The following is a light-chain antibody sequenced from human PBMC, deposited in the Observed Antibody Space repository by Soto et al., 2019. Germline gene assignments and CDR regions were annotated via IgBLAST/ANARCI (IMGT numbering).Light chain of an antibody. CDR3: QQYKDYTYT. Sequence: DIQMTQSPSTLSGSVGDRVTITCRASQRVDRWLAWYQQKPGQAPKLLISDASTLESGVPSRFSGSGSVTEFTLTITSLQPDDFATYYCQQYKDYTYTFGQGTKVDI. CDR2: DAS. CDR1: QRVDRW. V-gene: IGKV1-5*01. J-gene: IGKJ1*01.